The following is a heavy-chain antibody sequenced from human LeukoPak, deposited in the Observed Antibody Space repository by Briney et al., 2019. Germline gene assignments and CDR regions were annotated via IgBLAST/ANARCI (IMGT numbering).Heavy chain of an antibody. J-gene: IGHJ4*02. CDR2: IYYSGST. CDR1: GGSFSGYY. V-gene: IGHV4-59*01. D-gene: IGHD6-13*01. CDR3: ARVTGYMTEDYFDY. Sequence: PSETLSLTCAVYGGSFSGYYWSWIRQPPGKGLEWIEYIYYSGSTNYNPSLKSRVTISVDTSKNQFSLRLSSVTAADTAVYYCARVTGYMTEDYFDYWGQGTLITVSS.